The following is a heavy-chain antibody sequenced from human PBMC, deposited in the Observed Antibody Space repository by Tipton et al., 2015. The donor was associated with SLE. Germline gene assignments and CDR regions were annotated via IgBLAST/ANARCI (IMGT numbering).Heavy chain of an antibody. V-gene: IGHV1-2*02. Sequence: QLVQSGPEVKKPGASVKVSCKASAYTFTAYYVHWVRQAPGQGLEWMGWLDPDSGDRYSAQKFQGRLTMTRDTSITTAYMELSSLRSDDTAVYFCVRDLGHYYGSGAYYASDIWGQGTMVTVSS. CDR3: VRDLGHYYGSGAYYASDI. J-gene: IGHJ3*02. CDR2: LDPDSGDR. CDR1: AYTFTAYY. D-gene: IGHD3-10*01.